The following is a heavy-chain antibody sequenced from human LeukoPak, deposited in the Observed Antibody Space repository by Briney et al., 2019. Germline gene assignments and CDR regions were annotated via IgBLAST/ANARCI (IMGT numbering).Heavy chain of an antibody. J-gene: IGHJ4*02. CDR1: GFTFSSHA. Sequence: PGGSLRLSCAASGFTFSSHAMGWVRQAPGKGLEWVSAISGSGGSTYYADSVKGRFTISRDNSKNTLYLQMNSLRAEDTAVYYCAKDQSHYYDSSGYYPSYFDYWGQGTLVTVSS. D-gene: IGHD3-22*01. CDR3: AKDQSHYYDSSGYYPSYFDY. CDR2: ISGSGGST. V-gene: IGHV3-23*01.